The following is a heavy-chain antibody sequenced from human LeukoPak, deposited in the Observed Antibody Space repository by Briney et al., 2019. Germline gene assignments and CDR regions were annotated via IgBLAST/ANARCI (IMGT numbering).Heavy chain of an antibody. V-gene: IGHV3-53*01. CDR2: IYSGGST. CDR3: ARVKYSSCKRGWYYFDY. CDR1: GFTVSSNY. Sequence: GGSLRLSCAASGFTVSSNYMSWVRQAPGKGLEWVSVIYSGGSTYYADSVKGRFTISRDNSKNTLYLQMNSLRAEDTAVYYCARVKYSSCKRGWYYFDYWGQGTLVTVSS. J-gene: IGHJ4*02. D-gene: IGHD6-19*01.